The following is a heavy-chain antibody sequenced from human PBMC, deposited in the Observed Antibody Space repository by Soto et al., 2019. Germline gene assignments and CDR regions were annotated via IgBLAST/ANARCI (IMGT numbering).Heavy chain of an antibody. D-gene: IGHD3-3*01. Sequence: EVQLLESGGGLVQPGGSLRLSCAASGFTFSSYAMSWVRQAPGKGLEWVSAISGIGGSTYYADSVKGRFIISRDNSKNTLYLQMNSLRAEDTAVYYCAKYTGVYYDFWSGYYLGDYWGQGTLVTVSS. CDR3: AKYTGVYYDFWSGYYLGDY. CDR1: GFTFSSYA. J-gene: IGHJ4*02. V-gene: IGHV3-23*01. CDR2: ISGIGGST.